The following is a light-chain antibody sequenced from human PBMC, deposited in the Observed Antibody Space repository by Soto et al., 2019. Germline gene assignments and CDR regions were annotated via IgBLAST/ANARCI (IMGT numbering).Light chain of an antibody. J-gene: IGLJ2*01. CDR1: RSNIGNNA. Sequence: QSVLTQPPSVSEAPRQRVTISCSGSRSNIGNNAVNWYQQLPGKAPKLLIYYDDLLPSGVSARFSASKSGTSASLAISGLQSEDEADYYCAVWDDNLNGVVFGGGTKLTVL. CDR3: AVWDDNLNGVV. CDR2: YDD. V-gene: IGLV1-36*01.